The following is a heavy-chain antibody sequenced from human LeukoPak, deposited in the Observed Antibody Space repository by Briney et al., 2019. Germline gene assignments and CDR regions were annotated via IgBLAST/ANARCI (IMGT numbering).Heavy chain of an antibody. D-gene: IGHD1-14*01. CDR3: ARYLETPRRNLDY. CDR2: IKGHGSET. J-gene: IGHJ4*02. Sequence: GGSLRLPCGVSGLLLRSYCKIGARGAPGKALGGVARIKGHGSETHHRDSVKGRLTIPRDNAKNSVYLHMRTQRAEDTALYFCARYLETPRRNLDYWGQGTLVTVSS. V-gene: IGHV3-7*01. CDR1: GLLLRSYC.